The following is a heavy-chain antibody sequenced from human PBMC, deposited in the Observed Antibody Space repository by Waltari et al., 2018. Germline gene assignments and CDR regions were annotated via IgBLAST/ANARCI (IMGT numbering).Heavy chain of an antibody. D-gene: IGHD2-15*01. V-gene: IGHV4-38-2*01. Sequence: QVQLQGSGPGLVKPSETLSLTCAVSGYSISSGYYWGWIRQPPGKGLEWIGSIYHSGTTDYNPSLKSRATLSVDTSKNQFSLRLSSVTAADTAVYYCARQVVTALNWFDPWGQGILVTVSS. CDR2: IYHSGTT. CDR1: GYSISSGYY. CDR3: ARQVVTALNWFDP. J-gene: IGHJ5*02.